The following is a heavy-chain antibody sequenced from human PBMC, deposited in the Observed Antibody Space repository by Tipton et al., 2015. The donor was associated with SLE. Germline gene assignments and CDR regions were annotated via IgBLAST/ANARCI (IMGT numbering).Heavy chain of an antibody. CDR2: IYYSRHT. V-gene: IGHV4-59*11. D-gene: IGHD2-15*01. CDR3: ARGSVVADDY. J-gene: IGHJ4*01. CDR1: GASISSHY. Sequence: TLSLTCTVSGASISSHYWKWIRQTPGKGLEWIGYIYYSRHTNYNPSLESRVTISIDTSKNQLSLKLTSVTAADTAVYYCARGSVVADDYWGQGTLVTVSS.